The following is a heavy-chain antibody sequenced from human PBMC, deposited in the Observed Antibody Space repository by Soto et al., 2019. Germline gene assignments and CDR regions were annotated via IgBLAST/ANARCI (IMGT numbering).Heavy chain of an antibody. J-gene: IGHJ3*02. CDR1: NASISSRKW. V-gene: IGHV4-4*02. CDR2: IYHRGSI. CDR3: ASKFGELLADAFDI. D-gene: IGHD3-10*01. Sequence: ASETLSLTCTVSNASISSRKWWTWFRPTPGKGQKWIGEIYHRGSINNNPSLKSRVTKSVDKSNNKFSLKMSFVTAADTAVYYCASKFGELLADAFDIWGQGTVVT.